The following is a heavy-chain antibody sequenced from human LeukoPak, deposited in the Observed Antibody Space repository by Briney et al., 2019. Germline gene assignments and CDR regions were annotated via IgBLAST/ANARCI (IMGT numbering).Heavy chain of an antibody. CDR1: RFTFSSYA. Sequence: GGSLRLSCAASRFTFSSYAMSWVRQAPGKGLEWVSAISGSGGSTYYADSVKGRFTISRDNSKNTLYLQMNSLRAEDTAVYYCAKAGCQSGGGDCYSPYLFDYWGQGTLVTVSS. CDR3: AKAGCQSGGGDCYSPYLFDY. J-gene: IGHJ4*02. CDR2: ISGSGGST. D-gene: IGHD2-21*02. V-gene: IGHV3-23*01.